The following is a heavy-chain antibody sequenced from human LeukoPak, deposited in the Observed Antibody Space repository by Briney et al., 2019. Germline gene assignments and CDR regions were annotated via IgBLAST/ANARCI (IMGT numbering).Heavy chain of an antibody. CDR3: AKVEYSEEYIDY. D-gene: IGHD6-6*01. CDR2: ISYDGSNK. V-gene: IGHV3-30*18. Sequence: GGSLRLSCAASGFTFSSYGMHWVRQAPGKGLEWVAVISYDGSNKYYADSVKGRFTISRDNSKNTLYLQMNSLRAEDTAVYYCAKVEYSEEYIDYWGQGTLVTVYS. J-gene: IGHJ4*02. CDR1: GFTFSSYG.